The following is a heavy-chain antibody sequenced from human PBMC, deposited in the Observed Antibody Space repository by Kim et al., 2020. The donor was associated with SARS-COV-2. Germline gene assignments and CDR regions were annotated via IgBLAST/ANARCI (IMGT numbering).Heavy chain of an antibody. V-gene: IGHV3-30-3*01. Sequence: GGSLRLSCAASGFTFSSYAMHWVRQAPGKGLEWVAVISYDGSNKYYADSVKGRFTISRDNSKNTLYLQMNSLRAEDTAVYYCARDRGDIVVVPAPLGPIYYYYYGMDVWGQGTTVTVSS. CDR1: GFTFSSYA. CDR2: ISYDGSNK. J-gene: IGHJ6*02. D-gene: IGHD2-2*01. CDR3: ARDRGDIVVVPAPLGPIYYYYYGMDV.